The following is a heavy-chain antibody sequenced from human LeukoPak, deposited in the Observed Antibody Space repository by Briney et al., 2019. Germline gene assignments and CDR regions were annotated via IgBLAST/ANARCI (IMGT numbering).Heavy chain of an antibody. V-gene: IGHV3-20*01. CDR3: ARGGLGNAHDY. Sequence: GGSLRLSCAASGFTFDDYGMSWVRQAPGKGLEWVSGINWNGGSTGYADSVKGRFTISRDDAKNSLYLQMNSLRAEDTALYHCARGGLGNAHDYWGQGTLVTVSS. CDR1: GFTFDDYG. CDR2: INWNGGST. D-gene: IGHD1-1*01. J-gene: IGHJ4*02.